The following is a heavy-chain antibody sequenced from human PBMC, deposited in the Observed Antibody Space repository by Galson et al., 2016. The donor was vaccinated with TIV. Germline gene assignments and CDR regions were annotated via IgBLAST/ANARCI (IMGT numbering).Heavy chain of an antibody. CDR1: GDSISSGSFY. V-gene: IGHV4-61*02. CDR2: FFHPGAV. CDR3: TRHIGGDFGDY. J-gene: IGHJ4*02. Sequence: TLSLTCSVSGDSISSGSFYWTWIRQPAGKGLEWIGSFFHPGAVYYNPSLERRVTMSGDTSKNHFSLRLTSVTAADTAIYYCTRHIGGDFGDYVGQGILVTVSS. D-gene: IGHD2-21*02.